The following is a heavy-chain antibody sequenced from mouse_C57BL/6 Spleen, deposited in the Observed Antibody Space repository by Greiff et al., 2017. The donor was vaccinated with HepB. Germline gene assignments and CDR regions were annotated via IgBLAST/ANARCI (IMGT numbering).Heavy chain of an antibody. Sequence: QVQLQQPGAELVKPGASVKLSCKASGYTFTSYWMQWVKQRPGQGLEWIGEIDPSDSYTNYNQKFRGKATVTVDTSSSTAYMQLSSLTSEDSAVYYCARKALYDGYYEFAYWGQGTLVTVSA. CDR3: ARKALYDGYYEFAY. J-gene: IGHJ3*01. CDR2: IDPSDSYT. CDR1: GYTFTSYW. V-gene: IGHV1-50*01. D-gene: IGHD2-3*01.